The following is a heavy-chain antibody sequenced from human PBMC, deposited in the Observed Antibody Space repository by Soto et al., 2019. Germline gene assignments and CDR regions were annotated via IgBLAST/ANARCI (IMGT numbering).Heavy chain of an antibody. CDR3: ARGRDSAWYGVGI. D-gene: IGHD6-19*01. CDR2: IVGSGGST. Sequence: GSLRLSCASSGFTFDNYAMSWVRQAPGKGLEWVSAIVGSGGSTYYADSAKGRFTISRDNSKNTLYLQMNGLRAEDTAVYYCARGRDSAWYGVGIWGRRTLDTVSS. V-gene: IGHV3-23*01. CDR1: GFTFDNYA. J-gene: IGHJ4*02.